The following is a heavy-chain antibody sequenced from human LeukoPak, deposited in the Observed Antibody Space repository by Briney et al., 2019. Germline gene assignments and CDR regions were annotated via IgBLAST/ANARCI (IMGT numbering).Heavy chain of an antibody. V-gene: IGHV4-34*01. CDR2: INHSGST. D-gene: IGHD6-13*01. Sequence: SETLSLTCAVYGGSFSDYYWSWIRQPPGKGPEWIGEINHSGSTNYNPSLKSRVTISVDTSKNQFSLKLNSVTAADTAVYYCARRGISQGYYMDVWGKGTTVTISS. CDR1: GGSFSDYY. CDR3: ARRGISQGYYMDV. J-gene: IGHJ6*03.